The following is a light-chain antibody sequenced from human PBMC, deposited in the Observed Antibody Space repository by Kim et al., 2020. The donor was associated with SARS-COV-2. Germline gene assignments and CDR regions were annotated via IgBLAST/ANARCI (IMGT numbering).Light chain of an antibody. J-gene: IGKJ4*01. CDR1: QSVRSN. CDR2: GAS. CDR3: QHYDNRPPLT. V-gene: IGKV3D-15*01. Sequence: ETVMTQSPATLSVSPGERATLSYRASQSVRSNLAWYQQKPGQAPRLIIYGASTRATGIPARFSGSGSGTEFTLTISSLQSEDFAVYYCQHYDNRPPLTFGGGTKVDIK.